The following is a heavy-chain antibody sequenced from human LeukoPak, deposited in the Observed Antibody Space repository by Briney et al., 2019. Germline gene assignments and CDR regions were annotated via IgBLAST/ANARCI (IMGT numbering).Heavy chain of an antibody. Sequence: ASVKVSCKASGYTFITYDINWVRQATGQGLEWMGWMSPNSGNTGYAQKFQGRVTMTRDTSTSTVYMELSSLRSEDTAVYYCATAIVVVPAAIRSYYYYGMDVWGQGTTVTVSS. D-gene: IGHD2-2*01. CDR2: MSPNSGNT. CDR1: GYTFITYD. V-gene: IGHV1-8*01. CDR3: ATAIVVVPAAIRSYYYYGMDV. J-gene: IGHJ6*02.